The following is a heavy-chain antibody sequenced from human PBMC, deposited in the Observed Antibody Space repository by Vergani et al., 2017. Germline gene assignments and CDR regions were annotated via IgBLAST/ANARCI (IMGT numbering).Heavy chain of an antibody. Sequence: QVQMQESGPGLVKTSETLSLTCSASGAPISYWCWSWLRQPAGKGLEWIGRLCPSGSTNYKPSLKSRVTMSIDTSKNQFSLKLSSVTAADTAVYYCARVVVVAATPWRYYYYGMDVWGQGTTVTVSS. J-gene: IGHJ6*02. D-gene: IGHD2-15*01. V-gene: IGHV4-4*07. CDR1: GAPISYWC. CDR3: ARVVVVAATPWRYYYYGMDV. CDR2: LCPSGST.